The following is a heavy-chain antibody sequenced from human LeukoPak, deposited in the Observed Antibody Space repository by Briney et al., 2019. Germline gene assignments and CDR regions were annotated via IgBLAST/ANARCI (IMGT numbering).Heavy chain of an antibody. CDR2: IKSKTDGGTT. CDR3: EYCSGGSCYTEDY. D-gene: IGHD2-15*01. J-gene: IGHJ4*02. CDR1: GFTYSNAW. V-gene: IGHV3-15*01. Sequence: GGSLRLSCAASGFTYSNAWMIWVRQAPGKGLEWVGRIKSKTDGGTTDYAAPVKGRFTISRDDSKNTLYLQMNSLKTEDTAVYYCEYCSGGSCYTEDYWGQGTLVTVSS.